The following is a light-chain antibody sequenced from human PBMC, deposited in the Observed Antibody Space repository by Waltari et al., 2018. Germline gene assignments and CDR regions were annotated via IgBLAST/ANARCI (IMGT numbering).Light chain of an antibody. J-gene: IGLJ2*01. CDR1: LSNTRSLS. CDR3: SVWDDNMSGPV. Sequence: QSVVTQPPYASGAPGQRVTIPCPGCLSNTRSLSKKWYQQLSGTAPKVLIYHKNERPSGVPDRFSGSKSGTTASLAISGLQSEDEADYYCSVWDDNMSGPVFGGGTKLTVL. CDR2: HKN. V-gene: IGLV1-44*01.